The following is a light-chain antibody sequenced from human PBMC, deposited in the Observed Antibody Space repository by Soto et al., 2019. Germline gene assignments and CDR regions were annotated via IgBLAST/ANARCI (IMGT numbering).Light chain of an antibody. Sequence: DIQMTQSPSSLSASVGDRVTITCRASQHISIYLNWYQQRPGTAPKLLIFAASSLQSGVPSRFSGSGSVTDFTLTISSLQPEDFATYYCQQSYSNVMHTFGQGTKLEI. CDR3: QQSYSNVMHT. V-gene: IGKV1-39*01. J-gene: IGKJ2*01. CDR1: QHISIY. CDR2: AAS.